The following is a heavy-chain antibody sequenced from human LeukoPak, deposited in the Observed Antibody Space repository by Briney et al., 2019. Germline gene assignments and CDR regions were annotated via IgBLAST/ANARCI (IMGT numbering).Heavy chain of an antibody. D-gene: IGHD4-17*01. V-gene: IGHV3-48*03. CDR2: ISSSGSTI. CDR3: ARELIGTVTSGF. Sequence: GGSLRLPCAASGFTFSGFQMNWFRQAPGKGLEWVSFISSSGSTIYYADSVKGRFTISRDNAKNSMSLQMNSLRGEDTAVYYCARELIGTVTSGFWGQGTLVTVSS. J-gene: IGHJ4*02. CDR1: GFTFSGFQ.